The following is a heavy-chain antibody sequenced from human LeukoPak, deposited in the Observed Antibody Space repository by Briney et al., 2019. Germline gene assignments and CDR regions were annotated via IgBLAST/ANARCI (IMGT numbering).Heavy chain of an antibody. CDR2: IYYSGST. J-gene: IGHJ4*02. D-gene: IGHD6-19*01. CDR1: GGSISSGDYY. V-gene: IGHV4-30-4*08. CDR3: ARASIAVAAAIDY. Sequence: SETLSLTCTVSGGSISSGDYYWSWIRQPPGKGLEWIGYIYYSGSTYYNPSLKSRVTISVDTSKNQFSLKLSSVNAADTAVYYCARASIAVAAAIDYWGQGTLVTVSS.